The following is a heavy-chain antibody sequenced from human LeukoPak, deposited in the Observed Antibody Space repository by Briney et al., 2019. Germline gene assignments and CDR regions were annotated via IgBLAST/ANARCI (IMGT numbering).Heavy chain of an antibody. CDR3: ARLDPLWGDGYNYYFDY. D-gene: IGHD5-24*01. V-gene: IGHV4-59*08. CDR2: IYYSGST. CDR1: GGSISSYY. Sequence: PSETLCLTCTVSGGSISSYYWSWIRQPPGKGLEWIGYIYYSGSTNYNPPLKSRVTISVDTSKNQFSLKLSSVTAADTAVYYCARLDPLWGDGYNYYFDYWGQGTLVTVSS. J-gene: IGHJ4*02.